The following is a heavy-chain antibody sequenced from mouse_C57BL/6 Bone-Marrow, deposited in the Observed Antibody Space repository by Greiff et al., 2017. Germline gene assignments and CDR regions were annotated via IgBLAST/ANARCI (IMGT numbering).Heavy chain of an antibody. CDR1: GFNIKDDY. V-gene: IGHV14-4*01. J-gene: IGHJ4*01. CDR3: TTPIYNDLRDY. CDR2: IDPENGDT. Sequence: VQLQQSGAELVRPGASVKLSCTASGFNIKDDYMHWVKQRPEQGLEWIGWIDPENGDTEYASKFQGKATITADTSSNPAYLQLSSLTSEDTAVYYCTTPIYNDLRDYWGQGTSVTVSS. D-gene: IGHD2-4*01.